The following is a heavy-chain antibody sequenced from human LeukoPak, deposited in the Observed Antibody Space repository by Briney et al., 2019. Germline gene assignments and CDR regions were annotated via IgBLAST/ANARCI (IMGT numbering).Heavy chain of an antibody. J-gene: IGHJ4*02. CDR1: GGSISSGDYY. Sequence: PSETLSLTCTVSGGSISSGDYYWSWIRQPPGKGLEWIGYIYYSGSTYYNPSLKSRVTISVDTSKNQSSLKLSSVTAADTAVYYCARGFDYDSSFDYWGQGTLVTVSS. CDR2: IYYSGST. CDR3: ARGFDYDSSFDY. D-gene: IGHD3-22*01. V-gene: IGHV4-30-4*08.